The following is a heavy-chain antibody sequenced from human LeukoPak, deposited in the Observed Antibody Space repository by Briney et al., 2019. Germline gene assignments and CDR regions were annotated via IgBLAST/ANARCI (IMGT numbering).Heavy chain of an antibody. V-gene: IGHV1-69*04. J-gene: IGHJ4*02. CDR2: IIPILGIA. CDR1: GGTFSSYA. CDR3: ARLMVGARGNFDY. Sequence: SVKVSCKASGGTFSSYAISWVRQAPGQGLEWMGRIIPILGIANYAQKFQGRVTITADKSTSTAYMELSSLRSEDTAVYYCARLMVGARGNFDYWGQGTRVTVSS. D-gene: IGHD1-26*01.